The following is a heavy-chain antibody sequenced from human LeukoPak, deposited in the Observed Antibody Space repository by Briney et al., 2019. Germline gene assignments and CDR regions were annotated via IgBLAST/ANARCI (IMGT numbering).Heavy chain of an antibody. V-gene: IGHV4-30-4*08. CDR3: ARGDYDSSGYYGDAFDI. D-gene: IGHD3-22*01. CDR1: GGSISSGDYY. Sequence: SETLSLTCTVSGGSISSGDYYWSWIRQPPGKGLEWIGYIYYSGSTYYNPFLKSRVTISVDTSKNQFSLKLSSVTAADTAVYYCARGDYDSSGYYGDAFDIWGQGTMVAVSS. CDR2: IYYSGST. J-gene: IGHJ3*02.